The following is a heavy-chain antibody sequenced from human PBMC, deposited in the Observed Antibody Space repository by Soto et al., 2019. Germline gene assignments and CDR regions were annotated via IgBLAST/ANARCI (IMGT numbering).Heavy chain of an antibody. D-gene: IGHD3-16*02. Sequence: LSLTCTVSGGSISSYYWSWIRQPPGKGLEWIGYIYYSGSTNYNPSLKSRVTISVDTSKNQFSLKLSSVTAADTAVYYCASMGVEYYDYIWGSYRSDAFDIWGQGKMVTVSS. CDR1: GGSISSYY. J-gene: IGHJ3*02. CDR2: IYYSGST. CDR3: ASMGVEYYDYIWGSYRSDAFDI. V-gene: IGHV4-59*01.